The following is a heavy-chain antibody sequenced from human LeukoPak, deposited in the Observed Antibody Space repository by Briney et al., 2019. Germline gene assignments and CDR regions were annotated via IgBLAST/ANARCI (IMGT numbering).Heavy chain of an antibody. Sequence: SETLSLTCAVYGGSFSGYYWSWIRQPPGKGLEWIGEINHSGSTNYNPSLKSRVTISVDTSKNQFSLKLSSVTAADTAVYYCARASFFSWLDYWGQGTLVTVSS. D-gene: IGHD6-13*01. CDR2: INHSGST. CDR3: ARASFFSWLDY. J-gene: IGHJ4*02. CDR1: GGSFSGYY. V-gene: IGHV4-34*01.